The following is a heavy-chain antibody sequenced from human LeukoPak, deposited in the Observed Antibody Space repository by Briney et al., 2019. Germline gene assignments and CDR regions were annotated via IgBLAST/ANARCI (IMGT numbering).Heavy chain of an antibody. CDR2: IIAYNGNT. CDR1: GYTFTTYG. V-gene: IGHV1-18*01. D-gene: IGHD6-6*01. CDR3: ARGPRIAARPDAFDI. J-gene: IGHJ3*02. Sequence: ASVKVSCKASGYTFTTYGISWVRQAPGQGLEWMGWIIAYNGNTNYAQKLQGRVTMTTDASTSTAYLELRSLRSDDTAVYYCARGPRIAARPDAFDIWGQGTMVTVSS.